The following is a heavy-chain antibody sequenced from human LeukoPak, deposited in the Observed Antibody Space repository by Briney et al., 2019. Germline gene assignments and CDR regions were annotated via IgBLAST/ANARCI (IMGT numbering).Heavy chain of an antibody. CDR2: IYYSGST. J-gene: IGHJ4*02. D-gene: IGHD2/OR15-2a*01. CDR3: ARVDWAEVGFLFDC. Sequence: SETLSLTCTVSGDSISSYYWSWIRQPPGKGLEWIGYIYYSGSTNYNPSLKSRVTISVDTSKDQFSLKLSSVTAADTAVYYCARVDWAEVGFLFDCWGQGTLVTVSS. V-gene: IGHV4-59*01. CDR1: GDSISSYY.